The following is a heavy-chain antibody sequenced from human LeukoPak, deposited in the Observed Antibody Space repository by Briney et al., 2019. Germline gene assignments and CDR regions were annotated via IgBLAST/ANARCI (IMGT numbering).Heavy chain of an antibody. D-gene: IGHD5-18*01. V-gene: IGHV3-11*01. J-gene: IGHJ3*02. CDR2: ISSSGSTI. CDR1: GFTFSDYY. Sequence: PGGSLRLSCAASGFTFSDYYMSWIRQAPGKGLEWVSYISSSGSTIYYADSVKGRFTISRDNAKNSLYLQMNSLRAEDTAVYYCARDLRGIRLWGESDAFDIWGQGTMVTVSS. CDR3: ARDLRGIRLWGESDAFDI.